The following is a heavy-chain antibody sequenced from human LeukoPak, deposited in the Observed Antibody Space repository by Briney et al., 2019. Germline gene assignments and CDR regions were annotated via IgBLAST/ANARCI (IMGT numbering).Heavy chain of an antibody. J-gene: IGHJ6*03. V-gene: IGHV4-59*02. CDR1: GGSVRPYF. D-gene: IGHD1-1*01. CDR3: ARGSGTTGTIYMDV. CDR2: IDYRGST. Sequence: SQTLSLTCTVPGGSVRPYFWNWIRQSPGKGLEWLAFIDYRGSTSYNPSLNSRATISTDTSKSQFSLRLSSVTAADTAVYYCARGSGTTGTIYMDVWGKGITVTVSS.